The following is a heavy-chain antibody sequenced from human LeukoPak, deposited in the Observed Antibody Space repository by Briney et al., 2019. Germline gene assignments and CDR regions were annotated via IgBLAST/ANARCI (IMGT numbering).Heavy chain of an antibody. J-gene: IGHJ4*02. CDR1: GYTLTIYG. D-gene: IGHD3-22*01. CDR2: ISAYNGNT. V-gene: IGHV1-18*01. CDR3: ARDGHYYDSSGYPDY. Sequence: GASVKVSCKASGYTLTIYGISWVRQAPGQGRECMGWISAYNGNTNYTQKPQGRVTITTDTSTSTAYMLLRSLRSDDTAVYYCARDGHYYDSSGYPDYWGQGTLVTVSS.